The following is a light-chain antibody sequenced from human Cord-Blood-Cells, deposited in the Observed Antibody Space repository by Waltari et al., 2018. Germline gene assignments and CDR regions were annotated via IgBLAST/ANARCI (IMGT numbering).Light chain of an antibody. V-gene: IGLV4-69*01. CDR2: LTGDGSH. J-gene: IGLJ3*02. Sequence: QLVLTQSPSASASLGASVKLTCTLSSGHSSYAIAWHQQQPEKGPRYWMKLTGDGSHSKGDGIPDRFSGSSSGAERYLTISSLQSEDEADYYCQTWGTGIQVFGGGTKLTVL. CDR3: QTWGTGIQV. CDR1: SGHSSYA.